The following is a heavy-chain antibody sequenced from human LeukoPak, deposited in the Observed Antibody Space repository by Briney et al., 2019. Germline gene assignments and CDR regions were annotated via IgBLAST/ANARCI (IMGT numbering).Heavy chain of an antibody. V-gene: IGHV1-8*03. CDR1: GYTFTGYY. CDR2: MNPNSGNT. Sequence: ASVKVSCKASGYTFTGYYIHWVRQATGQGLEWMGWMNPNSGNTGYAQKFQGRVTITRNTSISTAYMELSSLRSEDTAVYYCAAAPSPDDAFDIWGQGTMVTVSS. D-gene: IGHD2-15*01. J-gene: IGHJ3*02. CDR3: AAAPSPDDAFDI.